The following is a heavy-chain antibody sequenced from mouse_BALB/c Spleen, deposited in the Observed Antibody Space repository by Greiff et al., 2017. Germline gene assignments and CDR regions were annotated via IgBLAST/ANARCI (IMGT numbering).Heavy chain of an antibody. CDR1: GFSLTSYG. Sequence: VQRVESGPGLVQPSQSLSITCTVSGFSLTSYGVHWVRQSPGKGLEWLGVIWSGGSTDYNAAFISRLSISKDNSKSQVFFKMNSLQANDTAIYYCARKSSSGYGGYAMDYWGQGTSVTVSS. V-gene: IGHV2-2*02. CDR2: IWSGGST. D-gene: IGHD3-1*01. J-gene: IGHJ4*01. CDR3: ARKSSSGYGGYAMDY.